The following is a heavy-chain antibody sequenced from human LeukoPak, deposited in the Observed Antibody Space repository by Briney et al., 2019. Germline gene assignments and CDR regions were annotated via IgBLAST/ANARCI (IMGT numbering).Heavy chain of an antibody. V-gene: IGHV3-21*01. CDR1: GFTFSSYS. J-gene: IGHJ4*02. D-gene: IGHD1-20*01. Sequence: PGGSLRLSCAASGFTFSSYSMNWVRQAPGKGLEWVSCISSSSSYIYYADSVKGRFTISRDNAKNSLYLQMNSLRAGDTAVYYCARAHNWKYGTFDSWGQGTLVTVSS. CDR2: ISSSSSYI. CDR3: ARAHNWKYGTFDS.